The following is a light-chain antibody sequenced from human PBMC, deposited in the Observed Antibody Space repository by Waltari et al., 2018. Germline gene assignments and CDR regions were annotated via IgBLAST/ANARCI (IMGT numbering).Light chain of an antibody. Sequence: QLVVTQSPSASASLGVSVKLTCTLSSGHSSNIIAWLQQQPEKGPRYLMKVNSDGSHSWGDEIPDRFAGSSSGAGRHLTISSLQAEDEADYYCQTGGHGTWVFGGGTKLTVL. J-gene: IGLJ3*02. CDR2: VNSDGSH. CDR1: SGHSSNI. CDR3: QTGGHGTWV. V-gene: IGLV4-69*01.